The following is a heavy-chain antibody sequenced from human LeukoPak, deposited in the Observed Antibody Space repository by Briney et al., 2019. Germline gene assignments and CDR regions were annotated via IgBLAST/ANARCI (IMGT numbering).Heavy chain of an antibody. J-gene: IGHJ4*02. Sequence: SGGSLRLSCAASGFTFSNYAMSWVRQAPGKGLEWVSAISGSGFSTYYADSVMGRFTISKDNSKNTLYLQMNSLKTEDTAVYYCTTDGVGVEGATYDNWGQGTLVSVSS. V-gene: IGHV3-23*01. CDR3: TTDGVGVEGATYDN. CDR2: ISGSGFST. D-gene: IGHD1-26*01. CDR1: GFTFSNYA.